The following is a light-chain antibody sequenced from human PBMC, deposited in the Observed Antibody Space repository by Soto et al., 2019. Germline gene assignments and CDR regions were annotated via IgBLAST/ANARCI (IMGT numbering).Light chain of an antibody. CDR2: DVS. J-gene: IGLJ1*01. CDR3: SSYTSSSTPWV. CDR1: SSDVGGYNY. Sequence: QSALTQPTSVSGSPGQSITISCTGTSSDVGGYNYVSWYQHHPGKAPKLMICDVSDRPSGVSNRFSGSKSGNTASLTISGLQAEDEAEYYCSSYTSSSTPWVLGTGTKVTV. V-gene: IGLV2-14*03.